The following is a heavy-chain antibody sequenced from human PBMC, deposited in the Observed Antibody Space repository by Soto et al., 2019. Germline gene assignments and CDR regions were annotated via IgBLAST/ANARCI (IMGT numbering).Heavy chain of an antibody. Sequence: SQTLSLTCAISGDSVSSNSAAWSWIRQSPSRGLEWLGRTFYRSKWYNDYAVSVKGRITINPDASKNQFSLQLNSVTPEDTAVYYCAKEGGNHYYYYAMDVWGQGTTVTVSS. V-gene: IGHV6-1*01. D-gene: IGHD1-26*01. J-gene: IGHJ6*02. CDR3: AKEGGNHYYYYAMDV. CDR1: GDSVSSNSAA. CDR2: TFYRSKWYN.